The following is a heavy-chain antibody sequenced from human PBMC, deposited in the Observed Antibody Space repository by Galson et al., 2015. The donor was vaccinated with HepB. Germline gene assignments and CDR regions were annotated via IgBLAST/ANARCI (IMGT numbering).Heavy chain of an antibody. CDR1: GYTFSSYS. Sequence: SVKVSCKASGYTFSSYSIAWVRQAPGQGLEWMGWISVYNGNTNYTQRFQGRVTMTTDTSTKTAYMELRSLRSDGTAVYYCARARYSSSPPDYWGQGTLVTVSS. CDR3: ARARYSSSPPDY. D-gene: IGHD6-6*01. V-gene: IGHV1-18*04. CDR2: ISVYNGNT. J-gene: IGHJ4*02.